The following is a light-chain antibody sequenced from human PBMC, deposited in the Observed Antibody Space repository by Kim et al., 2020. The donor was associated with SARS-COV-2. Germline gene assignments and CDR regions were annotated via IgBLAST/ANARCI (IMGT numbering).Light chain of an antibody. CDR1: SLRTYY. J-gene: IGLJ2*01. CDR3: NYRQNHDNVI. V-gene: IGLV3-19*01. CDR2: GKN. Sequence: SSELTQDPAVSVALGQTVRITCQGDSLRTYYTTWFQQKPGQAPIVVFYGKNNRPSGTPDRFSGSSSGNTASLTITATQGGDEAEYYFNYRQNHDNVIFGG.